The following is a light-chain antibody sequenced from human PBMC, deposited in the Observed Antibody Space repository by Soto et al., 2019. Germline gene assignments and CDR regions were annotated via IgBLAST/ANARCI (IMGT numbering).Light chain of an antibody. V-gene: IGLV2-14*01. J-gene: IGLJ2*01. CDR3: SSYTSSRTLT. CDR2: EVS. CDR1: TSDVGAYNF. Sequence: QSALTQPASVSGSPGQLITISCTGTTSDVGAYNFVSWYQHHPGKAPKLMIYEVSNRPSGVSDRFSGSKSGNTASLTISGLQAEDEADYYCSSYTSSRTLTFGGGTKLTVL.